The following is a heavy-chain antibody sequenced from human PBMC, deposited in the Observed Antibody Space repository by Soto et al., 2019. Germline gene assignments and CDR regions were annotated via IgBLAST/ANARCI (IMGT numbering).Heavy chain of an antibody. CDR2: IIPIFGTA. D-gene: IGHD1-1*01. V-gene: IGHV1-69*13. Sequence: SVKVSCKASGGTFSSYAISWVRQAPGQGLEWMGGIIPIFGTANYAQKFQGRVTITADESTSTAYMELSSLRSEDAAVYYCAICGTTSGYAFDIWGQGTMVTVS. J-gene: IGHJ3*02. CDR3: AICGTTSGYAFDI. CDR1: GGTFSSYA.